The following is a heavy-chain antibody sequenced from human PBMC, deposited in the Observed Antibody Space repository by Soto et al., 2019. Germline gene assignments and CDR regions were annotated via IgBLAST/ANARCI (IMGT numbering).Heavy chain of an antibody. V-gene: IGHV3-66*01. CDR1: GLTVSGKKY. CDR3: ATEPVESIWRIGSWGIDN. Sequence: GGSLRLSCAAFGLTVSGKKYMAWVRQAPGKGLEWVSALYDLDGTYYADSVKGRFTTSGDSSENTVSLQMNSLRVEDTAVYYCATEPVESIWRIGSWGIDNWGQGTLVTVSS. CDR2: LYDLDGT. D-gene: IGHD6-13*01. J-gene: IGHJ4*02.